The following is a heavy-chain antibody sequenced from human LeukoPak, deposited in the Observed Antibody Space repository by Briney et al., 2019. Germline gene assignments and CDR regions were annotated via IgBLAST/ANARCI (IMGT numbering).Heavy chain of an antibody. CDR1: GGSFSGYY. CDR2: INHSGST. D-gene: IGHD3-22*01. Sequence: KPSETLSLTCAVYGGSFSGYYWSWIRQPPGKGLEWIGEINHSGSTNYNPSLKSRVTISVGTSKNQFSPKLSSVTAADTAVYYCARVYYYDSSGYYEEYFQHWGQGTLVTVSS. V-gene: IGHV4-34*01. J-gene: IGHJ1*01. CDR3: ARVYYYDSSGYYEEYFQH.